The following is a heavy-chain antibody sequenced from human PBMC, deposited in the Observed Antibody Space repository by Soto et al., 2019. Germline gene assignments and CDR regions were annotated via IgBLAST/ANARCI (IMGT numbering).Heavy chain of an antibody. J-gene: IGHJ3*02. CDR1: GFTFSSYG. CDR3: AKDYYYGSGSYHKRRSDAFDI. V-gene: IGHV3-30*18. CDR2: ISYDGSNK. Sequence: PGGSRRLSCXASGFTFSSYGMHWVGQAPGKGLEWVAVISYDGSNKYYADSVKGRFTISRDNSKNTLYLQMNSLRAEDTAVYYCAKDYYYGSGSYHKRRSDAFDIWGQGTMVTVSS. D-gene: IGHD3-10*01.